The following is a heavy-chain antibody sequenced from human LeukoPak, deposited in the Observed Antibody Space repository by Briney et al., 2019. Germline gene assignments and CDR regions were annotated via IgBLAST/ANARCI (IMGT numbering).Heavy chain of an antibody. D-gene: IGHD6-6*01. V-gene: IGHV4-59*08. CDR2: IYHSGST. CDR3: ARHPRVQYSSSSRDYYYYYYMDV. J-gene: IGHJ6*03. Sequence: SETLSLTCTVSGGSISSYYWSWIRQPPGKGLEWIGSIYHSGSTYYNPSLKSRVTISVDTSKNQFSLKLSSVTAADTAVYYCARHPRVQYSSSSRDYYYYYYMDVWGKGTTVTVSS. CDR1: GGSISSYY.